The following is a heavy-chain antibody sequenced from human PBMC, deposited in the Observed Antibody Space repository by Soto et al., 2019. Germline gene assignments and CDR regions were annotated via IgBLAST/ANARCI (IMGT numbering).Heavy chain of an antibody. D-gene: IGHD2-8*01. V-gene: IGHV1-46*01. CDR3: ARPPFPGCINGVCYPCDH. CDR2: INPSGGST. J-gene: IGHJ4*02. CDR1: GYTFTHYY. Sequence: QVQLVQSGAEVKKPGASVKVSCKASGYTFTHYYIHWVRQAPGQGLEWMGMINPSGGSTDYAQKFRGGVTTTTDTSTTTVYMELSSLRSDDTAVYYCARPPFPGCINGVCYPCDHWGQGTLVTVSS.